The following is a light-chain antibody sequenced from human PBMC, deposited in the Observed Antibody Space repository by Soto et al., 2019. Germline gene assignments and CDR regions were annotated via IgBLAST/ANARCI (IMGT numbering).Light chain of an antibody. Sequence: DIQMTQSPSSLSACVGDRVTLTCRATQSISRYLNLYQQKPGKAPNLLIYSTSTLQSGVPSRFSGSGSGTDFNLTISSLQPEDFATYFCKQSSAFPLTFGGGTKVDIK. J-gene: IGKJ4*01. CDR2: STS. CDR1: QSISRY. V-gene: IGKV1-39*01. CDR3: KQSSAFPLT.